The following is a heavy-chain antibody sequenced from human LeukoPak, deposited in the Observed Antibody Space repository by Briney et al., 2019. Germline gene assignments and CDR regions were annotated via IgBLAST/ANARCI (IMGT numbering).Heavy chain of an antibody. CDR1: GFTFKNYA. CDR2: IGGNSGYT. J-gene: IGHJ5*02. D-gene: IGHD3-10*01. Sequence: GGSLRLSCAASGFTFKNYAMSWVRQAPGKGLEGASTIGGNSGYTYYSDSVKGRFTISRDNSRNTLYLQMTSLRVDDTAVYFCATERPFSSGTYYNAWGQGTLVIVSS. CDR3: ATERPFSSGTYYNA. V-gene: IGHV3-23*01.